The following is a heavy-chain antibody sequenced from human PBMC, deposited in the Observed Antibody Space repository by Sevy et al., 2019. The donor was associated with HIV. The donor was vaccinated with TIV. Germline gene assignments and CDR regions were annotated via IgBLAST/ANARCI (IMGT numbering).Heavy chain of an antibody. Sequence: SETLSLTCAVSGCSISSSNWWSWVRQPPGKGLEWIGEIYHSGSTNYNPTFKSRVTISVDKSKNQFSLKLSSVTAADTAVYYCARADCSGGSCYSGRGGFDYWGQGTLVTVSS. D-gene: IGHD2-15*01. CDR1: GCSISSSNW. J-gene: IGHJ4*02. V-gene: IGHV4-4*02. CDR2: IYHSGST. CDR3: ARADCSGGSCYSGRGGFDY.